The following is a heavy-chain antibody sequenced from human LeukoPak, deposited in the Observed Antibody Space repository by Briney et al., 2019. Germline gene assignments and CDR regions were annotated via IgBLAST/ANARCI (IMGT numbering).Heavy chain of an antibody. J-gene: IGHJ6*03. V-gene: IGHV4-59*01. CDR3: ARVRWLHAYYSYYYMDV. Sequence: PSETLSLTCTVSDDSINTYYWSWIRQPPGKGLEWIGYIYHSGSTNYNPSLRSRVTISVDTSKSQLSLKLNSVTAADTAVYFCARVRWLHAYYSYYYMDVWGRGTTVTVFS. CDR2: IYHSGST. D-gene: IGHD3-22*01. CDR1: DDSINTYY.